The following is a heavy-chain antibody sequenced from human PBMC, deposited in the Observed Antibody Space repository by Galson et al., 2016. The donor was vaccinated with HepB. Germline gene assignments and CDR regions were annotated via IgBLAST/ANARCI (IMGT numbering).Heavy chain of an antibody. CDR1: GFTFSRYW. Sequence: SLRLSCAASGFTFSRYWMHWVRQVPGKGLVWVSRINSDGSSRNYAGSVQGRFTSSRDRSTNTMYLQMNSLRTDDTAVYYCARFTQEWLDRVYYFDYWGQGTLVTVSS. D-gene: IGHD6-19*01. V-gene: IGHV3-74*01. CDR2: INSDGSSR. CDR3: ARFTQEWLDRVYYFDY. J-gene: IGHJ4*02.